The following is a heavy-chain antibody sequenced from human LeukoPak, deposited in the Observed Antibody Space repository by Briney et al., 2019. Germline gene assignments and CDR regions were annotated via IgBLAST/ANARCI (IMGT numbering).Heavy chain of an antibody. Sequence: GGSLRLSCAGSGFTFRSYSMNWVRQAPGKGLEWVSYISSSSSTIYYADSVKGRFTISRDNAKNSLYLQMNSLRAEDTAVYYCPSELTYYYDSSGYYPTDYWGQGTLVTVSS. CDR3: PSELTYYYDSSGYYPTDY. CDR1: GFTFRSYS. V-gene: IGHV3-48*04. D-gene: IGHD3-22*01. J-gene: IGHJ4*02. CDR2: ISSSSSTI.